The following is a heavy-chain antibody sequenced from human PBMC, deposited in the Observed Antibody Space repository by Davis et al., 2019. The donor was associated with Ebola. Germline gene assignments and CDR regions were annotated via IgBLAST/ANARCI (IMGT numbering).Heavy chain of an antibody. V-gene: IGHV1-69*10. CDR3: ARVSPLKIGYCSGGSCYSGNYYYYYGMDV. CDR2: IIPILGIA. D-gene: IGHD2-15*01. CDR1: GGTFRSYA. Sequence: SVKVSCKASGGTFRSYAISCVRKAPGQGLEWMGGIIPILGIANYAQKFQGRVTITADKSTSTAYMELSSLRSEDTAVYYCARVSPLKIGYCSGGSCYSGNYYYYYGMDVWGKGTTVTVSS. J-gene: IGHJ6*04.